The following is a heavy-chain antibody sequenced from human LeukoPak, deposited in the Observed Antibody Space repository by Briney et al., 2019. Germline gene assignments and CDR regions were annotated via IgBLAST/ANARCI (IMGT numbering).Heavy chain of an antibody. D-gene: IGHD1-26*01. CDR2: IYTSGST. CDR1: GGSISSGSYY. J-gene: IGHJ4*02. CDR3: ARVGDTAFDY. Sequence: SETLSLTCTVSGGSISSGSYYWSWIRQPAGKGLGWIGRIYTSGSTNYNPSLKSRVTISVDTSKNQFSLKLSSVTAADTAVYYCARVGDTAFDYWGQGTLVTVSS. V-gene: IGHV4-61*02.